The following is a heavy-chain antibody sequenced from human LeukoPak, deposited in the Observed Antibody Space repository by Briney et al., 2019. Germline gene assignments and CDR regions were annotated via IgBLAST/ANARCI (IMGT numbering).Heavy chain of an antibody. D-gene: IGHD3-22*01. V-gene: IGHV4-39*07. J-gene: IGHJ4*02. CDR1: GGSISSSSYY. CDR2: IYYSGST. CDR3: AREGGTRDYYDSSGGPDRGSVFFDY. Sequence: SETLSLTCTVSGGSISSSSYYWGWIRQPPGKGLEWIGSIYYSGSTYYNPSLKSRVTISVDTSKNQFSLKLSSVTAADTAVYYCAREGGTRDYYDSSGGPDRGSVFFDYWGQGTLVTVSS.